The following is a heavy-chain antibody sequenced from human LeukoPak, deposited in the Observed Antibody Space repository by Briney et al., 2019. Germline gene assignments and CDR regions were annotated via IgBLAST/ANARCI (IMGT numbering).Heavy chain of an antibody. D-gene: IGHD3-16*01. J-gene: IGHJ4*02. Sequence: GGSLRLPCAASGFTFSSYAMHWVRQAPGKGLEWVAVISYDGSNKYYADSVKGRFTISRDNSKNTLYLQMNSLRAEDTAVYYCARGARVTYAELDYWGQGTLVTVSS. CDR2: ISYDGSNK. CDR3: ARGARVTYAELDY. CDR1: GFTFSSYA. V-gene: IGHV3-30-3*01.